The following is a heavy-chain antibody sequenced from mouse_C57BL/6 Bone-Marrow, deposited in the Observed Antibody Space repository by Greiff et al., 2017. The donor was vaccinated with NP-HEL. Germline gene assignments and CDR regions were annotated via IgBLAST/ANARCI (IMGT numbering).Heavy chain of an antibody. CDR1: GFSLTSYG. J-gene: IGHJ4*01. CDR2: IWRGGST. D-gene: IGHD2-4*01. Sequence: VKLMESGPGLVQPSQSLSITCTVSGFSLTSYGVHWVRQSPGKGLEWLGVIWRGGSTDYNAAFMSRLSITKDNSKSQVFFKMNSLQADDTAIYYCAKIYYDYGYAMDYWGQGTSVTVSS. V-gene: IGHV2-5*01. CDR3: AKIYYDYGYAMDY.